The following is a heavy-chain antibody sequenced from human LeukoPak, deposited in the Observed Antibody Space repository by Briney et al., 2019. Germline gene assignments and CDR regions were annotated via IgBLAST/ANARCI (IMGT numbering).Heavy chain of an antibody. V-gene: IGHV3-30-3*01. Sequence: GGSLRLSCAASGFTFSSYAMHWVRQAPGKGLEWVAVISYDGSNKYYTDSVKGRFTISRDNSKNTLYLQMNSLRAEDTAVYYCARDEGVVPAAIWGIGGVDFDYWGQGTLVTVSS. CDR2: ISYDGSNK. J-gene: IGHJ4*02. D-gene: IGHD2-2*01. CDR3: ARDEGVVPAAIWGIGGVDFDY. CDR1: GFTFSSYA.